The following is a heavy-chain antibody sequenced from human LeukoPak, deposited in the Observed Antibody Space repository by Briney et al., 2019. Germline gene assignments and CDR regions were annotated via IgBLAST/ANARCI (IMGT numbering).Heavy chain of an antibody. V-gene: IGHV4-39*01. CDR2: IYYSGNT. CDR3: ARHDAVYYYDGNGYFVDF. J-gene: IGHJ4*02. Sequence: SETLSLTCSVSGDTISRSSYHWGWIRQPPGEGLEWIGSIYYSGNTYYSPSLKSRVTVSVDTTKNLFSLKMTSVTAADTAVYYCARHDAVYYYDGNGYFVDFWGQGTLVTVSS. D-gene: IGHD3-22*01. CDR1: GDTISRSSYH.